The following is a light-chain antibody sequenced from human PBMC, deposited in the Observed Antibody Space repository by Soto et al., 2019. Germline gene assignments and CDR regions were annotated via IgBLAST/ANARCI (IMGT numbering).Light chain of an antibody. Sequence: QSVLTQPPSASGTPGQRVTISCSGSSSNIGSYYVYWYQQLPGTAPKLLISRNDQRPSGVPDRFSGSKSGTSASLAISGLRSEDEADYYCAAWDDSLRVVFGGGTKLPVL. CDR2: RND. CDR3: AAWDDSLRVV. CDR1: SSNIGSYY. J-gene: IGLJ2*01. V-gene: IGLV1-47*01.